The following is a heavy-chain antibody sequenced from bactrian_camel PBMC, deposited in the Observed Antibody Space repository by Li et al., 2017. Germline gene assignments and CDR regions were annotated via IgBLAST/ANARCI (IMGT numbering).Heavy chain of an antibody. CDR1: GYSSSSGC. J-gene: IGHJ4*01. CDR2: IDKDGLT. CDR3: VADISNCMTSIQDLGIMDFRR. V-gene: IGHV3S53*01. Sequence: HVQLVESGGGSVQVGGSLRLSCAASGYSSSSGCMGWFRQAPGKQREAVVTIDKDGLTLYADSVEGRFTISLDNAKNTVYLRMDRLKPEDTAVYTCVADISNCMTSIQDLGIMDFRRRGQGTQVTVS. D-gene: IGHD3*01.